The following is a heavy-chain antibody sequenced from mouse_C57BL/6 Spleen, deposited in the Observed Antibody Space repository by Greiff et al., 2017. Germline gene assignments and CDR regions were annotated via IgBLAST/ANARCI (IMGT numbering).Heavy chain of an antibody. D-gene: IGHD3-3*01. Sequence: EVKLQQSGPELVQPGASVKISCKASGYTFTDYYLNWVKQSHGKSLAWIGDINPNNGGTSYNQKFKGKATLTVDKSSRTAYMELRSLTSEDSAVYYCARGRVQGLYFDYWGQGTTLTVSS. J-gene: IGHJ2*01. CDR3: ARGRVQGLYFDY. CDR1: GYTFTDYY. V-gene: IGHV1-26*01. CDR2: INPNNGGT.